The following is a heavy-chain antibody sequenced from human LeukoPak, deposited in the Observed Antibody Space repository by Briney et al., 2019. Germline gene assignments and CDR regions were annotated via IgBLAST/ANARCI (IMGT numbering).Heavy chain of an antibody. V-gene: IGHV4-34*01. CDR2: INHSGST. Sequence: SETLSLTCAVYGGSFSSYYWSWIRQPPGKGLEWIGEINHSGSTNYNPSLKSRVTISVDTSKNQFSLKLSSVTAADTAVYYCARGPRSPMRYYYDSSGYSRASFDYWGQGTLVTVSS. J-gene: IGHJ4*02. CDR3: ARGPRSPMRYYYDSSGYSRASFDY. CDR1: GGSFSSYY. D-gene: IGHD3-22*01.